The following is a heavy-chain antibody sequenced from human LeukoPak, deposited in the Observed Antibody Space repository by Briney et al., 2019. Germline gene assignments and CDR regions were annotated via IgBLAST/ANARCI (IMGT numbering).Heavy chain of an antibody. CDR1: GGSISSYY. Sequence: SETLSLTCTVSGGSISSYYWSWIRQPPGKGLEWIGYIYYSGSTNCNPSVKSRVAMSVDTSKKQFSLKLSSLTAADTAVYYCARDRANWYFDLWGRGTLVTVSS. J-gene: IGHJ2*01. CDR2: IYYSGST. V-gene: IGHV4-59*01. CDR3: ARDRANWYFDL.